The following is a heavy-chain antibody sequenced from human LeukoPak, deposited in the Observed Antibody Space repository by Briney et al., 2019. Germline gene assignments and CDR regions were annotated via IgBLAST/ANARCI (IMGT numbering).Heavy chain of an antibody. D-gene: IGHD3-3*01. Sequence: ASVKVSCKASGYTFTGYYMHWVRQAPGQGLEWMGIINPSGGSTSYAQKFQGRVTMTRDTSTSTVYMELSSLRSEDTAVYYCARELAYDFWSGYYYYWGQGTLVTVSS. CDR3: ARELAYDFWSGYYYY. J-gene: IGHJ4*02. CDR1: GYTFTGYY. CDR2: INPSGGST. V-gene: IGHV1-46*01.